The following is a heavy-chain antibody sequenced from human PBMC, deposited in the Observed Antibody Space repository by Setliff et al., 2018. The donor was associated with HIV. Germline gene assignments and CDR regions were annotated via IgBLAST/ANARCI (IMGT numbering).Heavy chain of an antibody. Sequence: PSETLSLTCTVSGGSISSYYWGWIRQPPGKGLEWIGSIYHRGTTYYNPSLERRVSISVDPSKNQFSLKVNSVTAADTAVYYCAKYDFGVSRLRNWFDPWGQGTLVTVS. CDR2: IYHRGTT. J-gene: IGHJ5*02. CDR3: AKYDFGVSRLRNWFDP. CDR1: GGSISSYY. D-gene: IGHD4-17*01. V-gene: IGHV4-59*08.